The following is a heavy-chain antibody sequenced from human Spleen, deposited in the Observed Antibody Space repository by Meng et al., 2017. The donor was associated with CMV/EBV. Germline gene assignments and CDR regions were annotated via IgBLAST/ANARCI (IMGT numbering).Heavy chain of an antibody. J-gene: IGHJ4*01. V-gene: IGHV4-34*01. Sequence: SETLFLTCVVFVESFNGYYYKWIRQPPGKDLEWIGEINHSGDTNYNPSLKSRVTMSVDTSKNQISLNMNSVTAADTAVYYCARGSGDCTSTSCYIDHWGHGNLVTVSS. CDR3: ARGSGDCTSTSCYIDH. CDR2: INHSGDT. CDR1: VESFNGYY. D-gene: IGHD2-2*01.